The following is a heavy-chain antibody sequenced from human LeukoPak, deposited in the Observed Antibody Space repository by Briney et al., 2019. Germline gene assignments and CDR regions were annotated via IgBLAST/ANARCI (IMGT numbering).Heavy chain of an antibody. V-gene: IGHV1-69*04. D-gene: IGHD1-26*01. CDR3: ARDRHIVGAPPHAFGI. CDR2: IIPILGIA. J-gene: IGHJ3*02. CDR1: GGTFSSYA. Sequence: ASVKVSCKASGGTFSSYAISWVRQAPGQGLEWMGRIIPILGIANYAQKFQGRVTITADKSTSTAYMELSSLRSDDTAVYYCARDRHIVGAPPHAFGIWGQGTMVTVSS.